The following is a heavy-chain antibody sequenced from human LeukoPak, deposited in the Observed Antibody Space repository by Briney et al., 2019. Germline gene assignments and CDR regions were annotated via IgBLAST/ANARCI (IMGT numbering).Heavy chain of an antibody. J-gene: IGHJ4*02. CDR3: ARDSNYYDSSGYYSPNFDY. CDR1: GYAFTSYD. Sequence: ASVKVSCKASGYAFTSYDINWVRQAPGQGLEWMGWINPDSGGTNYAQKFQGRVTMTRDTSISTAYMELSRLRSDDTAVYYCARDSNYYDSSGYYSPNFDYWGQGTLVTVSS. V-gene: IGHV1-2*02. D-gene: IGHD3-22*01. CDR2: INPDSGGT.